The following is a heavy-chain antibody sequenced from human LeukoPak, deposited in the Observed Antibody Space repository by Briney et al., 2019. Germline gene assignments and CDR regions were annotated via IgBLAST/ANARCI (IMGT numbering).Heavy chain of an antibody. V-gene: IGHV4-30-4*01. CDR2: INYSGST. J-gene: IGHJ4*02. Sequence: SETLSLTCTVSSGSISSGDYYWSWIRQPPGKGLEWIGYINYSGSTSYNPSFKSRATISVDTAKSQLSLKLSYVSAADTAVYYCARAPLGFCSGGTCKRYFDYWGQGTLVTVSS. CDR3: ARAPLGFCSGGTCKRYFDY. D-gene: IGHD2-15*01. CDR1: SGSISSGDYY.